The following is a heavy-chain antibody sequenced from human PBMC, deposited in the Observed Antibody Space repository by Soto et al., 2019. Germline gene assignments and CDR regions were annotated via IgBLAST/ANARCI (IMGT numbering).Heavy chain of an antibody. J-gene: IGHJ4*02. CDR3: ARRPLVRGIIPYYFDS. V-gene: IGHV4-39*01. Sequence: ASETLSLTCTVSGGSINNSSFYWGWVRQPPGKRLEWIGSIYYSGSAYYNPSLESRLTISVDTSKNQFSLNLSSVTAADTAVYFCARRPLVRGIIPYYFDSWGQGTLVTVSS. CDR1: GGSINNSSFY. CDR2: IYYSGSA. D-gene: IGHD3-10*01.